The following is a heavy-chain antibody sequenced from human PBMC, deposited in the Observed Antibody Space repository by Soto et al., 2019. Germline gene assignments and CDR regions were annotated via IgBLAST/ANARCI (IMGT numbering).Heavy chain of an antibody. CDR2: INPSGGST. V-gene: IGHV1-46*01. J-gene: IGHJ5*02. D-gene: IGHD4-17*01. CDR3: ARVVVPTTATTSNWFDP. Sequence: ASVKVSCKASGYTFTTYYLHWVRQAPGQGLEWRGIINPSGGSTNYAQRFQGRVTMTSDTSTSKVYMKLSSLRADDTAVYYCARVVVPTTATTSNWFDPWGQGTMVTVSS. CDR1: GYTFTTYY.